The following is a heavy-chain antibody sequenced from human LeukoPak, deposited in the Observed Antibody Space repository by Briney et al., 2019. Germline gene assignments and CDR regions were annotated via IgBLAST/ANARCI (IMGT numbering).Heavy chain of an antibody. CDR2: INSDGSST. D-gene: IGHD2-2*01. CDR3: ARDRLGYCSSTSCRVAFDI. Sequence: GGSLRLSCAASGFTFSSYWMHWVRQAPGKGLGWVSRINSDGSSTSYADSVKGRFTISRDNAKNTLYLQMNSLRAEDTAVYYCARDRLGYCSSTSCRVAFDIWGQGTMVTVSS. CDR1: GFTFSSYW. V-gene: IGHV3-74*01. J-gene: IGHJ3*02.